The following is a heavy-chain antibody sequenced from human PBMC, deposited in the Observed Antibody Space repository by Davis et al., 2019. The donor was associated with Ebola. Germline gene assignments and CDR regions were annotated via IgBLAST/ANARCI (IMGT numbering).Heavy chain of an antibody. CDR2: INIYNGLT. Sequence: ASVKVSCKASGFSFNSYYLHWLRQAPGQGPEWMGWINIYNGLTNYAQKLQGRVTMTTDTSTSTAYMELRSLRSDDTAVYYCARGAAAGFYWGQGTLVTVSS. J-gene: IGHJ4*02. CDR3: ARGAAAGFY. D-gene: IGHD6-13*01. V-gene: IGHV1-18*04. CDR1: GFSFNSYY.